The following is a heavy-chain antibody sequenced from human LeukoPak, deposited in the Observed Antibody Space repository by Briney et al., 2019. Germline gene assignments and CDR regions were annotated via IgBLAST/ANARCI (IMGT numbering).Heavy chain of an antibody. CDR1: GGSISSGNDY. Sequence: SQTLSLTCTVSGGSISSGNDYWSWIRQHPEKGLEWIGYIYYSGTTYYNPSLKSRITISVDTSKNQFSLKLSSVTAADTAVYYCARAAWRGSNSRDAFDSWGQGTMVTVSS. CDR3: ARAAWRGSNSRDAFDS. D-gene: IGHD4-23*01. CDR2: IYYSGTT. V-gene: IGHV4-31*03. J-gene: IGHJ3*02.